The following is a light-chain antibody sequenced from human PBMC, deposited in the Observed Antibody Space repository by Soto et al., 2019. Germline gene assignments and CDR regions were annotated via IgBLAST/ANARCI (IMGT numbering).Light chain of an antibody. Sequence: QSALTQPASVSGSPGQSSTIYCTGTSIDVGGHNSVSWYQQHPGKAPKLMIYNVSNRASGVSNRFSGSKSGNTASLTISGILAEDAADYYCTSYTSSSTYVFGSGTKLTVL. V-gene: IGLV2-14*01. J-gene: IGLJ1*01. CDR3: TSYTSSSTYV. CDR2: NVS. CDR1: SIDVGGHNS.